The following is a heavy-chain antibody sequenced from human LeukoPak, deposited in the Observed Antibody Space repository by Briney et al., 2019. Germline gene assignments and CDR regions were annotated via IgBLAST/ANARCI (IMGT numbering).Heavy chain of an antibody. CDR3: AVDSSGWYTQYYYYGMDV. CDR2: IIPIFGTA. CDR1: GGTFSSYA. D-gene: IGHD6-19*01. V-gene: IGHV1-69*13. J-gene: IGHJ6*02. Sequence: VKVSCKASGGTFSSYAISWVRQAPGQGLEWMGGIIPIFGTANYAQKFQGRVTITADESTSTAYMELSSLRSEDTAVYYCAVDSSGWYTQYYYYGMDVWGQGTTVTVSS.